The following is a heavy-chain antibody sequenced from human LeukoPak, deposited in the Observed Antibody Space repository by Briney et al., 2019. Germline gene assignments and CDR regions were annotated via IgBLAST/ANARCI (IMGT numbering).Heavy chain of an antibody. Sequence: SQTLSLTCAISGDNISSNDATWNWIRQSPSRGLEWLGRTYYRTKWYSDYAISVRSRISINSDTSRNQFSLQLSSVPPEDTAVYYCARDYYGAGSYGSVDFWGQGTLVTVSS. V-gene: IGHV6-1*01. CDR2: TYYRTKWYS. CDR1: GDNISSNDAT. J-gene: IGHJ4*02. D-gene: IGHD3-10*01. CDR3: ARDYYGAGSYGSVDF.